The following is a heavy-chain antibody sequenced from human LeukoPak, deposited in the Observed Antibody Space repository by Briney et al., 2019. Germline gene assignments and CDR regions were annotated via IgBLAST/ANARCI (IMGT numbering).Heavy chain of an antibody. CDR1: GYSISSGYY. CDR3: ARSIGYCSGGSCYRNWFDP. CDR2: IYHSGST. V-gene: IGHV4-38-2*02. Sequence: SETLSLTCTVSGYSISSGYYWGWIRQPPGKGLEWIGSIYHSGSTYYNPSLKSRVTISVDTSKNQFSLKLSSVTAADTAVYYCARSIGYCSGGSCYRNWFDPWGQGTLVTVSS. J-gene: IGHJ5*02. D-gene: IGHD2-15*01.